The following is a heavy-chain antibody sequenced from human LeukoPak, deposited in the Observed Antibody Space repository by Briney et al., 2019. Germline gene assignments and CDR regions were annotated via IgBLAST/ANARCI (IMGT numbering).Heavy chain of an antibody. J-gene: IGHJ5*02. V-gene: IGHV6-1*01. CDR1: GDSVSSNSAA. CDR2: TYYRSKWYN. D-gene: IGHD6-19*01. CDR3: ARVTVAGGYNWFDP. Sequence: SQTLSLTRAISGDSVSSNSAAWNWIRQSPSGGLEWLVRTYYRSKWYNDYAVSVRSRITINPDTSKNHFSLHLISVTPDDTAVYYCARVTVAGGYNWFDPWGQGTLVTVSS.